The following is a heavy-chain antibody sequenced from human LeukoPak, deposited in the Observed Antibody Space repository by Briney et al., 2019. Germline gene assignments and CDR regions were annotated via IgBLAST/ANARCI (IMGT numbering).Heavy chain of an antibody. V-gene: IGHV1-69*13. CDR2: IIPIFGTA. Sequence: SVKVSCKASGGAFSSYAISWVRQAPGQGLEWMGGIIPIFGTANYAQKFQGRVTITADESTSTAYMELSSLRSEDTAVYYCARDPYSSGWYKSGYAFDIWGQGTMVTVSS. J-gene: IGHJ3*02. CDR3: ARDPYSSGWYKSGYAFDI. CDR1: GGAFSSYA. D-gene: IGHD6-19*01.